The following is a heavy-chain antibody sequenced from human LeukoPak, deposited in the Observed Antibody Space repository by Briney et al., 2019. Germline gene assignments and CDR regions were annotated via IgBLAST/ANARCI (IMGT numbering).Heavy chain of an antibody. CDR1: AFIFSGHW. CDR3: GGYSSLDH. Sequence: PGGSLRLSCEGSAFIFSGHWMSWVRQAPGKGLEWVSLIYSGGDKRYAASVKGRFTISRDNSKNTLYLQMDSLRVEDTAVYYCGGYSSLDHWGQGTLVTDSS. D-gene: IGHD3-22*01. CDR2: IYSGGDK. J-gene: IGHJ4*02. V-gene: IGHV3-53*01.